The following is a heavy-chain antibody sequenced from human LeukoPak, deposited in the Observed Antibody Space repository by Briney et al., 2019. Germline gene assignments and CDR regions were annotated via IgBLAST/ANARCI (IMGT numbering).Heavy chain of an antibody. Sequence: SSETLSLTCTVSGGSISSGGFYWSWIRQHPGKGLEWIGYIYYSGSTYYNPSLKSRVTISVDTSKNQFSLKLSSVTAADTAVYYCATGPGLGAFDIWGQGTMVTVSS. D-gene: IGHD7-27*01. CDR1: GGSISSGGFY. V-gene: IGHV4-31*03. CDR3: ATGPGLGAFDI. J-gene: IGHJ3*02. CDR2: IYYSGST.